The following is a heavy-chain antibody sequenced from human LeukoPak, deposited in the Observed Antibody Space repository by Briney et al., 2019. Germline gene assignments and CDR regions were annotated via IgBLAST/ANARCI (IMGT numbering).Heavy chain of an antibody. CDR1: GYSISSGYY. V-gene: IGHV4-38-2*02. CDR3: ARTISGYYSNAFDI. Sequence: SETLSLTCTVSGYSISSGYYWGWIRQPPGKGLESIGSIYHSGSTYYNPSLKSRVTISVDRSKNQFSLKLSSVTAADTAVYYCARTISGYYSNAFDIWGQGTMVTVSS. J-gene: IGHJ3*02. CDR2: IYHSGST. D-gene: IGHD3-22*01.